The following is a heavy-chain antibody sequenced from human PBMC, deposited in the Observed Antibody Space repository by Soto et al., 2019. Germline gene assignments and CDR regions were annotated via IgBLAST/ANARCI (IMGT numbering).Heavy chain of an antibody. CDR2: IYSGGST. V-gene: IGHV3-53*01. J-gene: IGHJ4*02. Sequence: GGSLRLSSAASGFTVSSNYMSWVRQSPGKGLEWVSVIYSGGSTYYADSVKGRFTISRDNSKNTLYLQMNSLRAEDTAVYYCARDMGQTEAPSWGQGTLVTVSS. CDR3: ARDMGQTEAPS. D-gene: IGHD3-10*01. CDR1: GFTVSSNY.